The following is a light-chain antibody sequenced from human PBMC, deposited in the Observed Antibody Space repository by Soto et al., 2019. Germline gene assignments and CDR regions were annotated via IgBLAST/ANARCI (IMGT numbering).Light chain of an antibody. Sequence: QSVLTQSPSASASLGASVKLTCTLSSGHSNYAIAWHQQQPEKGLRYLMKLNSDGSHSKGDGIPDRFSGSSSGAERYLPISSLQSEDEADYYCQTWGTGFWVFGGGTKVTVL. V-gene: IGLV4-69*01. CDR1: SGHSNYA. J-gene: IGLJ3*02. CDR3: QTWGTGFWV. CDR2: LNSDGSH.